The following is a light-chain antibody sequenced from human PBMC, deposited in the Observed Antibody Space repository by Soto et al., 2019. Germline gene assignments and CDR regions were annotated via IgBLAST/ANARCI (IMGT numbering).Light chain of an antibody. CDR3: QQYYSYPT. CDR1: QGISSY. V-gene: IGKV1-8*01. CDR2: AAS. J-gene: IGKJ4*01. Sequence: AIRMTQSPSSLSASTGDRVTITCRASQGISSYLAWYKQKPGKAPKLLIYAASTLQSGVPSRFSGSGSGTDFTLTISCLQSEDFATYYCQQYYSYPTFGGGTKVEIK.